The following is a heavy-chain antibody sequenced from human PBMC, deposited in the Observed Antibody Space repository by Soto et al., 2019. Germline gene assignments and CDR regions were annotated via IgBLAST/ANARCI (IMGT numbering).Heavy chain of an antibody. CDR1: GFTFSSYG. CDR2: ISYDGSNK. Sequence: GGSLRLSCAATGFTFSSYGMHWVRQAPGKGLEWVAVISYDGSNKYYADSVKGRLTISRDNSKNTLYLQMNSLRAEDTAVYYCASYCSGGSCYSDWGQGTLVTVSS. CDR3: ASYCSGGSCYSD. D-gene: IGHD2-15*01. V-gene: IGHV3-30*03. J-gene: IGHJ4*02.